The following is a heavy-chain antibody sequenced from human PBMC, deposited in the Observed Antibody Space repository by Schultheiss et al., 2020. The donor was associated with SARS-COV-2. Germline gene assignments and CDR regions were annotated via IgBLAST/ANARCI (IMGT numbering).Heavy chain of an antibody. J-gene: IGHJ4*02. CDR3: ARAYCSGGSCYYFDY. D-gene: IGHD2-15*01. V-gene: IGHV4-61*01. CDR1: GYSISSGYY. CDR2: IYYSGST. Sequence: SQTLSLTCTVSGYSISSGYYWGWIRQPPGKGLEWIGYIYYSGSTNYNPSLKSRVTISVDTSKNQFSLKLSSVTAADTAVYYCARAYCSGGSCYYFDYWGQGTLVTVSS.